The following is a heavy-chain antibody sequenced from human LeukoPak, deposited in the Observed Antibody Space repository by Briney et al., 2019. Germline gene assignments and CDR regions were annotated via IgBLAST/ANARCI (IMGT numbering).Heavy chain of an antibody. Sequence: GGSLRLSCAASGFTFSNYWMHWVRQAPGKGLVWVSRVNSDGSSTGYADSVKGRFTISRDNSKNTLYLQMNSLRAQDTAVYYCARGAGDYYDSSGYDAFDIWGQGTMVTVSS. CDR1: GFTFSNYW. V-gene: IGHV3-74*01. D-gene: IGHD3-22*01. CDR3: ARGAGDYYDSSGYDAFDI. J-gene: IGHJ3*02. CDR2: VNSDGSST.